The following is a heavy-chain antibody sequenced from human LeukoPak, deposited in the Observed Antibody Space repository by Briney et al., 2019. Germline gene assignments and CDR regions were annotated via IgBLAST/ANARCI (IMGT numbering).Heavy chain of an antibody. Sequence: ASVKVSCKASGYSFTSYGISWVRQAPGQGLEWMGWISAYNGDTNYAQKLLGRVTMTTDTSTSTAYMELRSLRSDDTAVYYCARDFYYYDSSGKEESFFDYWGQGTLVTVSS. V-gene: IGHV1-18*01. CDR3: ARDFYYYDSSGKEESFFDY. CDR2: ISAYNGDT. D-gene: IGHD3-22*01. J-gene: IGHJ4*02. CDR1: GYSFTSYG.